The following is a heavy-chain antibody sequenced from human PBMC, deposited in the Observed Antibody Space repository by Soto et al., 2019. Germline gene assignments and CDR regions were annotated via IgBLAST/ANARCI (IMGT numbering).Heavy chain of an antibody. D-gene: IGHD1-1*01. V-gene: IGHV4-30-4*01. Sequence: SETLSLTCTVSGGSISSGDYYWSWIRQPPGKGLEWIGSIYHTGSTYYSKSLRSRLTMSVDTSKSQFSLRLSSVTAADTAVYYCARATGTLRSRNCDYWGQGSLVTVSS. CDR1: GGSISSGDYY. CDR3: ARATGTLRSRNCDY. J-gene: IGHJ4*02. CDR2: IYHTGST.